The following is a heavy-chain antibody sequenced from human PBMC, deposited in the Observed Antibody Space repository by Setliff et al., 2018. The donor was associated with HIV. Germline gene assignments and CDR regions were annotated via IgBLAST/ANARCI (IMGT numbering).Heavy chain of an antibody. CDR3: ARADERKKYYYDSSEKGGFDY. D-gene: IGHD3-22*01. CDR1: GFTFTSSA. Sequence: SVKVSCKASGFTFTSSAVQWVRQARGQRLEWIGWIVVGSGNTNYAQKFQERVTITRDMSTSTAYMELSSLRSEDTAVYYCARADERKKYYYDSSEKGGFDYWGQGTLVTVSS. CDR2: IVVGSGNT. J-gene: IGHJ4*02. V-gene: IGHV1-58*01.